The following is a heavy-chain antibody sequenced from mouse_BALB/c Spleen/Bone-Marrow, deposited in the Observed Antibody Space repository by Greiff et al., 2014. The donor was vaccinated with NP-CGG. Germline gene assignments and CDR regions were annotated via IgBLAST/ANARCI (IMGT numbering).Heavy chain of an antibody. Sequence: VQLQQSGPELEKPGASVKISCKASGHSFTGYNMNWVKQSHGKSLEWIGNIDPYYGTTTFNQKFKDKATLTVDESPSTAYMQLKSLTSEDSAVYYCTRSRAYFRDWFAYWGQGTLVTVSA. V-gene: IGHV1-39*01. CDR1: GHSFTGYN. CDR3: TRSRAYFRDWFAY. D-gene: IGHD2-14*01. J-gene: IGHJ3*01. CDR2: IDPYYGTT.